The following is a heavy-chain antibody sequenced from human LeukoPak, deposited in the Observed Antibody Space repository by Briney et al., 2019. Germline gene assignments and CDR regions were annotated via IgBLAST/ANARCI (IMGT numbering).Heavy chain of an antibody. CDR2: INPNSGGT. CDR3: ARDSGYYGSGSYHLDT. D-gene: IGHD3-10*01. V-gene: IGHV1-2*02. CDR1: GYTFTGYY. Sequence: ASVKVSCKASGYTFTGYYMHWVRQAPGQGLEWMGWINPNSGGTNYAQKFQGRVTMTRDTSISTAYMELSRLRSDDTAVYYCARDSGYYGSGSYHLDTWGQGTLVTVSS. J-gene: IGHJ4*02.